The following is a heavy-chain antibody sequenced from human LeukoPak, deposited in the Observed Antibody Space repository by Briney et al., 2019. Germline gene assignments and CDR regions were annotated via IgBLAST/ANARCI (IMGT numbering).Heavy chain of an antibody. CDR2: ISSSSSTI. D-gene: IGHD4-17*01. V-gene: IGHV3-48*01. Sequence: GGSLRLSCAASGFTFSSYSMNWVRQAPGKGLEWVSYISSSSSTIYYADSVKGRFTISRDNAKNSLYLQVNSLRAEDTAVYYCASTGDYGGVYFDYWGQGTLVTVSS. CDR1: GFTFSSYS. CDR3: ASTGDYGGVYFDY. J-gene: IGHJ4*02.